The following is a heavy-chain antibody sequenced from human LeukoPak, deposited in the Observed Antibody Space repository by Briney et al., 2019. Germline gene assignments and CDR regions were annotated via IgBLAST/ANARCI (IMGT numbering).Heavy chain of an antibody. Sequence: PVGSLRLSCAATGFTFSIYAMTWVRQPPGKGLEWVSAISGTDGTTTYADSVKTRFTISRDNSNNTLFLQMSSLDAEETAAYYCARVRMGVLTGYYDYWGQGALVTASS. CDR2: ISGTDGTT. D-gene: IGHD3-9*01. CDR1: GFTFSIYA. J-gene: IGHJ4*02. V-gene: IGHV3-23*01. CDR3: ARVRMGVLTGYYDY.